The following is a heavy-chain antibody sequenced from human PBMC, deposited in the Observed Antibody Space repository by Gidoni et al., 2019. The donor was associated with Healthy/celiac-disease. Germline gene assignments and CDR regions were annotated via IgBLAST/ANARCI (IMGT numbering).Heavy chain of an antibody. CDR3: ATFKGGYCSGGSCYLVDP. Sequence: QLQLQESGPGLVQPSETLSLTCTVSGGSISSSSYYWGWIRQPPGKGLEWIGSIYYRGSTYYNPSLKSRVTISVDTSKNQFSLKLSSVTAADTAGYYCATFKGGYCSGGSCYLVDPWGQGTLVTVSS. J-gene: IGHJ5*02. V-gene: IGHV4-39*07. CDR1: GGSISSSSYY. D-gene: IGHD2-15*01. CDR2: IYYRGST.